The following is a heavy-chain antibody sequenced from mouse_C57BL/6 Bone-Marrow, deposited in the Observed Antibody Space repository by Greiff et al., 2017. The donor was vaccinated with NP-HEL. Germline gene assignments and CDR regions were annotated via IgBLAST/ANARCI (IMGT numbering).Heavy chain of an antibody. J-gene: IGHJ2*01. Sequence: EVQRVESGGDLVKPGGSLKLSCAASGFTFSSYGMSWVRQTPDKRLEWVATISSGGSYTYYPDSVKGRFTISRDNAKNTLYLQMSSLKSEDTAMYYCARHGATVVADFDYGGQGTTLTVTS. CDR1: GFTFSSYG. D-gene: IGHD1-1*01. CDR2: ISSGGSYT. CDR3: ARHGATVVADFDY. V-gene: IGHV5-6*01.